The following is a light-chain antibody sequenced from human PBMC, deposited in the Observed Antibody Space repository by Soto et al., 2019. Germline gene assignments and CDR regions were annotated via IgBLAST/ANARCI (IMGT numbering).Light chain of an antibody. CDR2: AAS. CDR3: KQYNTSTPLT. Sequence: EIGMTQAPATLSVSPWDWATLSCRASQTVGTNLAWYQQKPGQGPRLLIYAASTRATGVPSRFSGSGSGTEFTLTISSLQSEDFEVYYCKQYNTSTPLTFGKGTRMEIK. CDR1: QTVGTN. V-gene: IGKV3-15*01. J-gene: IGKJ5*01.